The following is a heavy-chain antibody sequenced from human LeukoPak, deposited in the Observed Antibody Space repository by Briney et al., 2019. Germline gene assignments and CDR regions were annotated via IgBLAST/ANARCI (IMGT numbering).Heavy chain of an antibody. CDR3: SREWLRFDP. Sequence: KPSETLSLTCAVYGRSFSGYYWSWIRQPPGKGLEWIGEINHSGSTNYNPSLKSRVTISVDTSKNQFSLKLSSVTAADTAVYYCSREWLRFDPWGQGTLVTVSS. CDR2: INHSGST. D-gene: IGHD3-22*01. CDR1: GRSFSGYY. V-gene: IGHV4-34*01. J-gene: IGHJ5*02.